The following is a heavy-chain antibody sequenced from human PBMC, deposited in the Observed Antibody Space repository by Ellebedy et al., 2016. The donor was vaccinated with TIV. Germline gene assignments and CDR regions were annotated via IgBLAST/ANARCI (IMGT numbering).Heavy chain of an antibody. Sequence: ASVKVSCKASGFNFTSSAVQWVRQARGQRPEWIGWIVVGSGNTNYAQKFQERVTITRDMSTSTAYMELSSLRSEDTAVYYCAGSPLDPLTNYFYYYGMDVWGQGTTVTVSS. J-gene: IGHJ6*02. CDR1: GFNFTSSA. D-gene: IGHD3/OR15-3a*01. CDR2: IVVGSGNT. CDR3: AGSPLDPLTNYFYYYGMDV. V-gene: IGHV1-58*01.